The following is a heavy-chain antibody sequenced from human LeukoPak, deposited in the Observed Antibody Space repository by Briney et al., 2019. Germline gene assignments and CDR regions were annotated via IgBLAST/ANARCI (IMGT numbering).Heavy chain of an antibody. CDR1: GYTFTSYG. Sequence: ASVTVSCKSSGYTFTSYGISWVRQAPGQGLEWMGWISVYKGNTNYAQKLQGRVTMTTDTSTSTAYMELRSLRSDDTAVYYCARYWNDGYYGMDVWGQGTTVTVSS. CDR3: ARYWNDGYYGMDV. CDR2: ISVYKGNT. J-gene: IGHJ6*02. V-gene: IGHV1-18*01. D-gene: IGHD1-1*01.